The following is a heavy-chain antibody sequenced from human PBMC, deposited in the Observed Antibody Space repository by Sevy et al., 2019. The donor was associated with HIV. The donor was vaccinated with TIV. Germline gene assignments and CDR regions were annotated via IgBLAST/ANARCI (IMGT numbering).Heavy chain of an antibody. Sequence: GGSLRLSCAASGFTFSSYSMNWVRQAPGKGLEWVSSISSSSSYMYYADSVKGRFTISRDNAKNSLYLQMNSLRAEDTAVYYCARGNDPIVVVPAADLYYYYYGMDVWGQGTTVTVSS. CDR2: ISSSSSYM. D-gene: IGHD2-2*01. CDR3: ARGNDPIVVVPAADLYYYYYGMDV. J-gene: IGHJ6*02. V-gene: IGHV3-21*01. CDR1: GFTFSSYS.